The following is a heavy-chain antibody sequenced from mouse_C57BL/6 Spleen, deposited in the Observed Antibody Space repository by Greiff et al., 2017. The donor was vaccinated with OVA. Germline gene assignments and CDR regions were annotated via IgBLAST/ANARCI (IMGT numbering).Heavy chain of an antibody. CDR3: ARYASDYYAMDY. V-gene: IGHV1-81*01. CDR1: GYTFTSYG. Sequence: QVQLQQSGAELARPGASVKLSCKASGYTFTSYGISWVKQRPGQGLEWIGEIYPRSGYTYYNEKLKGKATLTADKSSSTAYMELRSLTSEDSAVYFCARYASDYYAMDYWGQGTSVTVSS. D-gene: IGHD6-1*01. J-gene: IGHJ4*01. CDR2: IYPRSGYT.